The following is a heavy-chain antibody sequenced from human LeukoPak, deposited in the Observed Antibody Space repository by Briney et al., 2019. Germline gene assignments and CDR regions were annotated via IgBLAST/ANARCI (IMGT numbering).Heavy chain of an antibody. CDR2: ISSSSSTI. J-gene: IGHJ3*02. CDR1: GFTFSSYS. D-gene: IGHD3-22*01. V-gene: IGHV3-48*01. Sequence: PGGSLRLSCAASGFTFSSYSMNWVRQAPGKGLEWVSYISSSSSTIYYADSVKGRFTISRDNAKNSLYLQMNSLRAEDTAVYYCARGTYYYDSSGYKGGAFDIWGQGTMVTVSS. CDR3: ARGTYYYDSSGYKGGAFDI.